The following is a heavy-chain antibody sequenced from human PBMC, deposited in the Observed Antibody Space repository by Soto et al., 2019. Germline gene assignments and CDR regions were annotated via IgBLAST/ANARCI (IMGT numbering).Heavy chain of an antibody. V-gene: IGHV3-30*18. Sequence: QVQLVESGGGVVQPGRSLRLSCAASGFTFSSYGMRWVRQAPGKGLEWVAVISYDGSNKYYADSVKGRFTISRDNSKNTLYLQMNSLRAEDTAVYYCAKEMGYCSGGSCYPLIDYWGQGTLVTVSS. CDR1: GFTFSSYG. CDR3: AKEMGYCSGGSCYPLIDY. J-gene: IGHJ4*02. CDR2: ISYDGSNK. D-gene: IGHD2-15*01.